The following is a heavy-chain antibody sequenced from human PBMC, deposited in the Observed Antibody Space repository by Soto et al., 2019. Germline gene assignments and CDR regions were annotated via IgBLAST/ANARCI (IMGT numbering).Heavy chain of an antibody. CDR1: GDSISSNNYY. CDR3: ARHRGPTGPNY. CDR2: MYHSGNT. J-gene: IGHJ4*02. Sequence: QLQLQESGPGLVKPSETLSLTCTVSGDSISSNNYYWGWIRQPPGKGLEWIGSMYHSGNTYHNPSLKSRVTISGDTSNNQFPLNLRSVTAADTDVYYCARHRGPTGPNYWGQGTLVTVSS. D-gene: IGHD3-10*01. V-gene: IGHV4-39*01.